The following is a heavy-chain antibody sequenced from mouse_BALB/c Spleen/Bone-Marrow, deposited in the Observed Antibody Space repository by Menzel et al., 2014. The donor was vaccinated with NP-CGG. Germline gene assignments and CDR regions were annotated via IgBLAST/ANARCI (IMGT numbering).Heavy chain of an antibody. V-gene: IGHV5-9-2*01. D-gene: IGHD2-4*01. J-gene: IGHJ3*01. Sequence: EVKLVESGGNLVKSGGSLKLSCAASGFTFSSYGMSWVRQTPEKRLEWVATISGGGSYTFYLDSVKGRFTISRDNAKNNLYLQLSSLRSEDTALYYCARHAYYDQTEVSFVYWGQGTLVTVSA. CDR2: ISGGGSYT. CDR3: ARHAYYDQTEVSFVY. CDR1: GFTFSSYG.